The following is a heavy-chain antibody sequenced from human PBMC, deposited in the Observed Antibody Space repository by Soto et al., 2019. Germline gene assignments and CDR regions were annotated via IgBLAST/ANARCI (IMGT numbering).Heavy chain of an antibody. CDR3: AKDLGLILRWGFDY. CDR2: ISWNSGSI. Sequence: EVQLVESGGGLVQPGRSLRLSCAASGFTFDDYAMHWVRQAPGKGLEWVSGISWNSGSIGYADSVKGRFTISRDNAKNYLYLQMNSLRAEDTALYYCAKDLGLILRWGFDYWGQGTLVTVSS. D-gene: IGHD3-16*01. CDR1: GFTFDDYA. V-gene: IGHV3-9*01. J-gene: IGHJ4*02.